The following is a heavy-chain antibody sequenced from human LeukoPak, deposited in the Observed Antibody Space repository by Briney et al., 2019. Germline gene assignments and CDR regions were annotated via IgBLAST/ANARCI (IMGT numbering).Heavy chain of an antibody. CDR1: GFTFSSYS. Sequence: PGGSLRLSCAASGFTFSSYSMNWVRQAPGKGLEWVSSISSSSSYIYYADSVKGRFTISRDNAKSSLYLQMNSLRAEDTAAYYCARDIDEDTYYDFWSGYRNWFDPWGQGTLVTVSS. CDR2: ISSSSSYI. J-gene: IGHJ5*02. CDR3: ARDIDEDTYYDFWSGYRNWFDP. V-gene: IGHV3-21*01. D-gene: IGHD3-3*01.